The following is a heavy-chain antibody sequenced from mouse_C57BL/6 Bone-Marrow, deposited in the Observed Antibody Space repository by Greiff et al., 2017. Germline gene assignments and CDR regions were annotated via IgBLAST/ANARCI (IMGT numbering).Heavy chain of an antibody. CDR1: GFTFSSYA. J-gene: IGHJ4*01. Sequence: EVKLMESGGGLVKPGGSLKLSCAASGFTFSSYAMSWVRQTPEKRLEWVATISAGGSYTYYPDNVQGRFTISRDKAKHNLYLQMSHLKTEDTAMYYCAKDSNCPDMDYWGQGTSVTVSS. CDR3: AKDSNCPDMDY. V-gene: IGHV5-4*01. D-gene: IGHD2-5*01. CDR2: ISAGGSYT.